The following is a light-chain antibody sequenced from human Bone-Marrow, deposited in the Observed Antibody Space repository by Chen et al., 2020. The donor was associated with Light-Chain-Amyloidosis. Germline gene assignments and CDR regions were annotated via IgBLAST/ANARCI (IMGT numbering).Light chain of an antibody. CDR3: ATWDSSMSAVV. Sequence: QSVFTQPPSVSAAPGQRVTISCSGRTPNIGNKDVTWYQQVPGAAPKLLNFDNYKRPSGIPHRSSGSKSGTFATLDIVEVQAGDEALYHCATWDSSMSAVVFGGGTQLTVL. J-gene: IGLJ2*01. CDR2: DNY. CDR1: TPNIGNKD. V-gene: IGLV1-51*01.